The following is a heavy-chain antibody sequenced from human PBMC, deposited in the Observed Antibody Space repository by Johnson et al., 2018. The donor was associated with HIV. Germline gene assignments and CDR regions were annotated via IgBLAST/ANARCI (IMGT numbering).Heavy chain of an antibody. CDR2: IGTAGDT. CDR1: GFTFSSYA. V-gene: IGHV3-13*01. Sequence: VQLLESGGGLVQPGGSLRLSCAASGFTFSSYAMHWVRQATGKGLEWVSAIGTAGDTSYPGSVKGRFTISRENAKNSLYLQMNSLRAGDTAVYYCARGSSYYYDSSGSDAFDIWGQGTMVTVSS. D-gene: IGHD3-22*01. CDR3: ARGSSYYYDSSGSDAFDI. J-gene: IGHJ3*02.